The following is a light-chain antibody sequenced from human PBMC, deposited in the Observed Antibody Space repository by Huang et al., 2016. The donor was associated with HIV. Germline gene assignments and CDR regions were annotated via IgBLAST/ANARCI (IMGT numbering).Light chain of an antibody. CDR2: GSS. J-gene: IGKJ2*01. Sequence: DIVLTQSPATLSLSPGETATCSCRASHTIGTYLTWYQHNPGQPPRPLISGSSNTATGNPARFSGSGSDTDFTLTISSLDPEDFAVYFCQHRANWPPAYTFGQGTKLELK. CDR1: HTIGTY. CDR3: QHRANWPPAYT. V-gene: IGKV3-11*01.